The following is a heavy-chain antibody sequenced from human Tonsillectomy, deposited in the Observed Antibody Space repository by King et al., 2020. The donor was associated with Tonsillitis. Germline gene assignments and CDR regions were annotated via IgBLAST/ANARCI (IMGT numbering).Heavy chain of an antibody. J-gene: IGHJ6*02. CDR2: IYYSGST. Sequence: VQLQESCPGLVKPSETLSLTCTVSGGSISSSSSYWGWIRQPPGKGLEWIGSIYYSGSTYYNPSLQSRVTFSVDTSKNQFSLKLSSVTAADTAVYYCARRGGGSSSGYYYYGMDVWGQGTTVTVSS. CDR1: GGSISSSSSY. CDR3: ARRGGGSSSGYYYYGMDV. V-gene: IGHV4-39*01. D-gene: IGHD6-6*01.